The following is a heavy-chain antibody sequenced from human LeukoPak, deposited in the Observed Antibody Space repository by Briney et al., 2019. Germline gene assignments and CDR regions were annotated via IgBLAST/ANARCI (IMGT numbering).Heavy chain of an antibody. Sequence: SETLSLTCSVSGESMCTIFWSWFGRPAGKGLGGMGDMGYAATTTYTPSLARRPSTPMDTSKNQSSLRLPPVTTSDTAVYYCATRVPAIRRRFDDVFAVWGQGTVVTVSS. D-gene: IGHD3-3*01. J-gene: IGHJ3*01. CDR3: ATRVPAIRRRFDDVFAV. CDR2: MGYAATT. CDR1: GESMCTIF. V-gene: IGHV4-59*01.